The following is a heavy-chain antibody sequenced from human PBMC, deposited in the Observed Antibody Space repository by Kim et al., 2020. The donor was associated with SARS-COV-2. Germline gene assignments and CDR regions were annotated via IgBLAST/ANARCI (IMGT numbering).Heavy chain of an antibody. D-gene: IGHD6-13*01. J-gene: IGHJ4*02. CDR3: ARDSSGRQLVLVY. V-gene: IGHV1-46*01. Sequence: AQKFQGRVTMTRDTSTSTVYMELSSLRSEDTAVYYCARDSSGRQLVLVYWGQGTLVTVSS.